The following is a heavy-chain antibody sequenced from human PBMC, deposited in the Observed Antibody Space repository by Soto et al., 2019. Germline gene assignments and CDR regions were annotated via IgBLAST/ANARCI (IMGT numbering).Heavy chain of an antibody. V-gene: IGHV1-2*04. CDR1: GYTFTGYY. D-gene: IGHD3-22*01. J-gene: IGHJ3*02. CDR3: ARGGYSYVTRSTSFDI. CDR2: INPNSGGT. Sequence: VASVKVSCKASGYTFTGYYMHWVRQAPGQGLEWMGWINPNSGGTNYAQKFQGWVTMTRDTSISTAYMELSRLRSDDTAVYYCARGGYSYVTRSTSFDIWGQGTMVPVSS.